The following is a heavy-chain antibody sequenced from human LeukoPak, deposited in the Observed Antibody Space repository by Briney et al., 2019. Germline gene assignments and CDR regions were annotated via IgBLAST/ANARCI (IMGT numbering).Heavy chain of an antibody. CDR1: GFTFSSYG. Sequence: GGSLRLSCAASGFTFSSYGMHWGRQAPGKGLEWVVVISDDGSDKYYADSVKGQFTISRDNSKNTLYLQMNSLRAEDTAVYYCGKSLYFDARGYQVGYWGQGTLVTVSS. V-gene: IGHV3-33*05. CDR2: ISDDGSDK. J-gene: IGHJ4*02. D-gene: IGHD3-22*01. CDR3: GKSLYFDARGYQVGY.